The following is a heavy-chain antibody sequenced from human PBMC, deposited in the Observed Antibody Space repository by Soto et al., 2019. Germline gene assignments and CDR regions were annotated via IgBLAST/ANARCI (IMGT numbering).Heavy chain of an antibody. D-gene: IGHD6-6*01. CDR1: GFTFSSYA. Sequence: GGALRLSCAASGFTFSSYAMHWVRQAPGKVLEWGAVISYDGSNKYYADSVKGRFTISRDNSKNTLYLQMNSLRAEDRAVYYCARDYSSSLPQVSYGMDVWGQGTTVTVSS. V-gene: IGHV3-30-3*01. CDR2: ISYDGSNK. J-gene: IGHJ6*02. CDR3: ARDYSSSLPQVSYGMDV.